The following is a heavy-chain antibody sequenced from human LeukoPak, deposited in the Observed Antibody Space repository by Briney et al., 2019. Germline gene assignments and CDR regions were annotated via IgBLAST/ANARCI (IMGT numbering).Heavy chain of an antibody. J-gene: IGHJ4*02. CDR1: GFTFSSYS. D-gene: IGHD5-18*01. Sequence: GGSLRLSCAASGFTFSSYSMNWVRQAPGKGLEWVSSISSSSSYVYYADSVEGRFTISRDNAKNSLYLQMNSLRAEDTAVYYCARKIHSQAYLDYWGQGTLVTVSS. V-gene: IGHV3-21*01. CDR3: ARKIHSQAYLDY. CDR2: ISSSSSYV.